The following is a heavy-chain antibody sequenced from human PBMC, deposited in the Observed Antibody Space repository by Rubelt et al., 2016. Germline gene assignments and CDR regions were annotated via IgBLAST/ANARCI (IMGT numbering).Heavy chain of an antibody. D-gene: IGHD6-13*01. CDR1: GFAFSIYA. CDR2: INHSGST. J-gene: IGHJ4*01. CDR3: AREEGWQQPIGY. V-gene: IGHV4-34*01. Sequence: GGGLGQPGGSLRLSCTASGFAFSIYAMNWVRQPPGKGLEWIGEINHSGSTNYNPSLESRVTTSVDTSKNQFSLTLTSVTAADTAVYYCAREEGWQQPIGYWGQGALVTVSS.